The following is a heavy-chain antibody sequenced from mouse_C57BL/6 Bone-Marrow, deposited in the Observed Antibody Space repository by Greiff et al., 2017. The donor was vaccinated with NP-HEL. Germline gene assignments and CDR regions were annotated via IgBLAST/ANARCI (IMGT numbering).Heavy chain of an antibody. Sequence: QVQLQQSGAELARPGASVKLSCKASGYTFTSYGISWVKQRTGQGLEWIGEIYPRSGNTYYNEKFEGKATLTADKSSSTAYMELRSLTSEDSAVYFCAAPIPSYYYGSSFYFDYWGQGTTLTVSS. V-gene: IGHV1-81*01. CDR3: AAPIPSYYYGSSFYFDY. CDR2: IYPRSGNT. J-gene: IGHJ2*01. CDR1: GYTFTSYG. D-gene: IGHD1-1*01.